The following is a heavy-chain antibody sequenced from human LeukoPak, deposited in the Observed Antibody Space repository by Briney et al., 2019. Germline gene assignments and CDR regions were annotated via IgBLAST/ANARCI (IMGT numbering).Heavy chain of an antibody. Sequence: PSETLSLTCTVSGVSISSSNNFWGWIRQPPGKGLEWIGSMHYRGTTYYIPSLKSRVTISVDTSKNQFSLKLSSVTAADTAMYYCASRAVATYYFDYWGQGTLVTVSS. D-gene: IGHD6-19*01. J-gene: IGHJ4*02. CDR1: GVSISSSNNF. V-gene: IGHV4-39*07. CDR2: MHYRGTT. CDR3: ASRAVATYYFDY.